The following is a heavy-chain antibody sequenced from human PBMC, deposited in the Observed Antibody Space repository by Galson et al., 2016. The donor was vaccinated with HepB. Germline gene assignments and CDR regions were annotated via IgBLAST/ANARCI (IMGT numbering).Heavy chain of an antibody. Sequence: SVKVSCKASGYTFNNYYMHWVRQAPGQRFEWMGIINPSVGATSYAQKFQGRVTMTRDTSTSTVYMDLSSLRYEDTAIYYCARGTTEVTPLFFYWGQGTLVTVSS. CDR3: ARGTTEVTPLFFY. D-gene: IGHD4-23*01. V-gene: IGHV1-46*02. CDR1: GYTFNNYY. CDR2: INPSVGAT. J-gene: IGHJ4*02.